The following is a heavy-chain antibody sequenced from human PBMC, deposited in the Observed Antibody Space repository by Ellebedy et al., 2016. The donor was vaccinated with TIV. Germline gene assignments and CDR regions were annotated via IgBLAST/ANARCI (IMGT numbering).Heavy chain of an antibody. V-gene: IGHV4-4*08. Sequence: SETLSLTCTVSGGSINNYYWTWIRQPPGKGLEWIGYILSSGSTDYNPSLASRATISLDPSKKQFSLKLSSVSAADTAVYYCARRSGGSWYNYWGQGTLVTVSS. J-gene: IGHJ4*02. CDR3: ARRSGGSWYNY. CDR1: GGSINNYY. D-gene: IGHD6-13*01. CDR2: ILSSGST.